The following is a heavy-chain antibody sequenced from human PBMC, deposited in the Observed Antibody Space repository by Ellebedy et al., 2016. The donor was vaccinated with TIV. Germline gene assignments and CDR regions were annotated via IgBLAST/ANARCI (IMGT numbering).Heavy chain of an antibody. V-gene: IGHV1-3*01. J-gene: IGHJ3*02. CDR2: INAGNGNT. CDR3: ARPYYYDSSGYYFLDAFDI. D-gene: IGHD3-22*01. CDR1: GYTFTSYA. Sequence: AASVKVSCKASGYTFTSYAMHWVRQAPGQRLEWMGWINAGNGNTKYSQKFQGRVTITRDTSASTAYMELSSLRSEDTAVYYCARPYYYDSSGYYFLDAFDIWGQGTMVTVSS.